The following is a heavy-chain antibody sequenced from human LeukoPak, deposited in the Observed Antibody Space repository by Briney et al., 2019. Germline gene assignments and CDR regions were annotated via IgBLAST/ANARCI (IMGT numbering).Heavy chain of an antibody. V-gene: IGHV3-74*01. CDR1: GFTFTTYW. CDR3: ARDFYTGHY. CDR2: INRDGSTP. Sequence: GGSLRLSCAASGFTFTTYWMHWVRQAPGKGLVWVSGINRDGSTPIYADSVKGRFTISRDNANNTLYLQMNSLRVEDTAVYYCARDFYTGHYWGQGTLVTVSS. D-gene: IGHD3-16*01. J-gene: IGHJ4*02.